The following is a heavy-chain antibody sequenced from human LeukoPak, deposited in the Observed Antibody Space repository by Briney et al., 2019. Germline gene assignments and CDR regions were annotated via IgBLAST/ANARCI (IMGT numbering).Heavy chain of an antibody. V-gene: IGHV1-8*01. Sequence: ASVKVSCKASGYTFTSYDINWVRQATGQGLEWMGWMNPNSGNTGYAQKFQGRVTMTRNTSISTAYMELSSLRSEDTAVYYCAKAGQLAYNWFDPWGQGTLVTVSS. CDR3: AKAGQLAYNWFDP. J-gene: IGHJ5*02. CDR1: GYTFTSYD. CDR2: MNPNSGNT. D-gene: IGHD1-1*01.